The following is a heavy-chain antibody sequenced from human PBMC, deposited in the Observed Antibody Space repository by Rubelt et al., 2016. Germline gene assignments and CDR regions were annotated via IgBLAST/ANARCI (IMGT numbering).Heavy chain of an antibody. CDR3: ARDPTTAQAIDY. CDR2: IYSGGGT. CDR1: GFTVNSHY. Sequence: EVQLVESGGDLVQPGGSLRLSCAASGFTVNSHYMTWVRQAPGKGLEWVSVIYSGGGTDYVDSVKGRFTISRDNAKNTVYLQMNSLRDEDTGVYYCARDPTTAQAIDYWGQGTLVTVSS. D-gene: IGHD1-1*01. V-gene: IGHV3-66*01. J-gene: IGHJ4*02.